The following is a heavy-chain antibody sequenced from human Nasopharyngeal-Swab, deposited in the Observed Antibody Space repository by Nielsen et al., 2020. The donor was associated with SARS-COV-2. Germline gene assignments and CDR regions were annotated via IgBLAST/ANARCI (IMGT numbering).Heavy chain of an antibody. CDR2: ISYDGSNK. CDR3: ARVFAETIFGVVIIPNTPRDYMDV. Sequence: GESLKISCAASGFTFSSYALHWVRQAPGKGLEWVAVISYDGSNKYYVDSVKGRFTISRDNSKNTLYLQMNSLRAEDTAVYYCARVFAETIFGVVIIPNTPRDYMDVWGKGTTVTVSS. D-gene: IGHD3-3*01. CDR1: GFTFSSYA. V-gene: IGHV3-30-3*01. J-gene: IGHJ6*03.